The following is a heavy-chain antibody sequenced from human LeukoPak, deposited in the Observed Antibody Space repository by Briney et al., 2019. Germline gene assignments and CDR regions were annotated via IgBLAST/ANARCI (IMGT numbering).Heavy chain of an antibody. CDR1: GFTFSNYG. J-gene: IGHJ5*02. V-gene: IGHV3-33*01. Sequence: GRSLRLSCAASGFTFSNYGMHWVRQAPGKGLEWVAIIWYDGSNKYYADSVKGRFTISRDNSKNTLYLQMNSLRAEDTAVYYCARDSGSGTGNKLFDPWGQGTLVTVSS. CDR2: IWYDGSNK. D-gene: IGHD3-10*01. CDR3: ARDSGSGTGNKLFDP.